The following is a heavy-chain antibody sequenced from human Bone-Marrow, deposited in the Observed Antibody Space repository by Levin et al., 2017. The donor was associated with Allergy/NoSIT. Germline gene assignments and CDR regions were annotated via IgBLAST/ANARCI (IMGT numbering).Heavy chain of an antibody. J-gene: IGHJ3*02. D-gene: IGHD6-6*01. CDR1: GFTFSNHE. CDR2: ITGSGSTI. Sequence: QAGGSLRLSCAASGFTFSNHEMNWVRQAPGRGLEWVSYITGSGSTIYYADSVKGRFTISRDNAKNSLYLQMNSLRAEDTAVYYCAREEDGTSSYSSFDMWGHGTMVTVAS. CDR3: AREEDGTSSYSSFDM. V-gene: IGHV3-48*03.